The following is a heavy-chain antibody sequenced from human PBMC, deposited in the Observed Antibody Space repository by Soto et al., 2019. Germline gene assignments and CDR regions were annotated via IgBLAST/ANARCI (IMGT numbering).Heavy chain of an antibody. J-gene: IGHJ4*02. V-gene: IGHV3-23*01. Sequence: GGSLRLSCAASGFTFSSYAMSCVRQAPGKGLEWVSAISGSGGSTYYADSVKGRFTISRDNSKNTLYLQMNSLRAEDTAVYYCATYSLGSSSSGWYFDYWGQGTLVTVSS. D-gene: IGHD6-19*01. CDR3: ATYSLGSSSSGWYFDY. CDR1: GFTFSSYA. CDR2: ISGSGGST.